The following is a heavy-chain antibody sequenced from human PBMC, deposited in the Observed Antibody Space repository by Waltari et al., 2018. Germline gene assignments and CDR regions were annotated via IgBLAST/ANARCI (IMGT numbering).Heavy chain of an antibody. CDR1: GFTVSTKY. J-gene: IGHJ6*02. CDR2: IQTGGAT. D-gene: IGHD1-26*01. Sequence: EVQLEESGGGLIQPEGSLSLSCAAAGFTVSTKYMTWVRQGPGKGLAWVSVIQTGGATYYADSVKGRFTMSRDNSKNTLDLQMNSLRAEDTAVYYCARVGTHTLYGMDVWGQGTTVTVSS. CDR3: ARVGTHTLYGMDV. V-gene: IGHV3-53*01.